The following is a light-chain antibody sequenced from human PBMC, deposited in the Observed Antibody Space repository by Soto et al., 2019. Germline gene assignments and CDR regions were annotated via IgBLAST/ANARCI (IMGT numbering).Light chain of an antibody. CDR1: SPNIGSKT. Sequence: QSVLTQPPSASGTPGQRVTIYCSGSSPNIGSKTVKWYQQIPGTAPKLLIYSDNQRPSGVPDRFSGSKSGTSASLAISGLQSEDEADYYCSAWDDSLNGVVFGGGTQLTVL. CDR3: SAWDDSLNGVV. J-gene: IGLJ2*01. CDR2: SDN. V-gene: IGLV1-44*01.